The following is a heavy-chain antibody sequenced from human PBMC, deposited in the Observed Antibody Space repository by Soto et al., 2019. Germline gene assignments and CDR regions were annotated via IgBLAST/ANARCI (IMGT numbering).Heavy chain of an antibody. CDR2: IYSGGST. Sequence: EVQLVESGGGLVQPGGSLRLSCAASGFTVSTKYMSWVRQAPGKGLEWVSVIYSGGSTLYADSVRGRFTISRDNSKNTVNLKMNSLSAEDTAVYYCARDPGAADYWGQGTLVTVSS. J-gene: IGHJ4*02. D-gene: IGHD7-27*01. CDR1: GFTVSTKY. CDR3: ARDPGAADY. V-gene: IGHV3-66*01.